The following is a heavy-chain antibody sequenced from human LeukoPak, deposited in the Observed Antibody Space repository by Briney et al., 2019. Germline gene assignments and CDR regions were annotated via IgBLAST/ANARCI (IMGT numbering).Heavy chain of an antibody. Sequence: SETLSLTCAVYGGSFSGYYWSWIRQPPGKGLEWLGEINHSGSTNYNPSLKSRATISVDTSKNQFSLKLSSVTAADTAVYHCARDLRRFSLYGPSFDYWGQGTLVTVSS. CDR2: INHSGST. CDR3: ARDLRRFSLYGPSFDY. CDR1: GGSFSGYY. V-gene: IGHV4-34*01. J-gene: IGHJ4*02. D-gene: IGHD3-10*01.